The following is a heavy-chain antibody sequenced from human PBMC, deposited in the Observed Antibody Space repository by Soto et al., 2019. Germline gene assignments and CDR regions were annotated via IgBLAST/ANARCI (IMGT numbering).Heavy chain of an antibody. CDR3: ASDLYYYGISGFNY. Sequence: EVQLEESGGGLVKPGGSLRLSCVASGLTINTYSMMWVRQAPGKGLEWVSSISSSSSYIYYADSVKGRFTISRDNTKNSLYLQMNSLRAEDTAVYYCASDLYYYGISGFNYWGQGTLVTVSS. D-gene: IGHD3-22*01. CDR1: GLTINTYS. J-gene: IGHJ4*02. V-gene: IGHV3-21*01. CDR2: ISSSSSYI.